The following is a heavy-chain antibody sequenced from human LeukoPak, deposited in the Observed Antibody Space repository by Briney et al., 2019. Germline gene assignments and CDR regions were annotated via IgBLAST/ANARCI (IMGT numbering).Heavy chain of an antibody. J-gene: IGHJ5*02. V-gene: IGHV3-33*08. CDR3: TVPQSGGNWFDP. CDR2: IWYDGSNK. D-gene: IGHD3-16*01. CDR1: GFTFSSYE. Sequence: PGGSLRLSCAASGFTFSSYEMNWVRQAPGKGLEWVAVIWYDGSNKYYADSVKGRFTISRDNSKNTLYLQMNSLRAEDTAVYYCTVPQSGGNWFDPRGPGTQVTVSS.